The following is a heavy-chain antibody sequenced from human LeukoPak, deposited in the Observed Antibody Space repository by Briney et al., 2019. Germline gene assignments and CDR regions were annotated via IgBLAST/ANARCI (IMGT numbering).Heavy chain of an antibody. CDR3: ARIGGYSYGGALDY. J-gene: IGHJ4*02. CDR1: GYSISSGYY. CDR2: IYHSGSI. V-gene: IGHV4-38-2*01. D-gene: IGHD5-18*01. Sequence: PSETLSLTCAVSGYSISSGYYWGWIRQPPGKGLEWIGSIYHSGSIYYNPSLKSRVTISVDTSKNQFSLKLSSVTAADTAVYYCARIGGYSYGGALDYWGQGTLVTVSS.